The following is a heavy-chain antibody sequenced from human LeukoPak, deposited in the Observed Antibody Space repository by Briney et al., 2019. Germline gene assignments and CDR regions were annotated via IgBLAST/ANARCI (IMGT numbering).Heavy chain of an antibody. V-gene: IGHV3-30-3*01. Sequence: GGSLRLSCAASGFTFSSYAMHWVRQAPGKGLEWVAVISYDGSNKYYADSVKGRFTISRDNSKNTLYLQMNSLRAEDTAVYYCARDPNNRGYSGYDLAFDIWGQGTMVTVSS. J-gene: IGHJ3*02. D-gene: IGHD5-12*01. CDR3: ARDPNNRGYSGYDLAFDI. CDR1: GFTFSSYA. CDR2: ISYDGSNK.